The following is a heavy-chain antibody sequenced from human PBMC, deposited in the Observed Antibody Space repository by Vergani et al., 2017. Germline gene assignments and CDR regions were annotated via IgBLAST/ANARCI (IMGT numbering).Heavy chain of an antibody. CDR2: IYHSGST. CDR1: GYSISSGYY. J-gene: IGHJ6*03. CDR3: ARAGYSSSWYDYYYYYMDV. D-gene: IGHD6-13*01. Sequence: QVQLQESGPGLVKPSETLSLTCAVSGYSISSGYYWGWIRQPPGKGLEWIGSIYHSGSTYYNPSLKSRVTISVDTSKNQFSLKLSSVTAADTAVYYCARAGYSSSWYDYYYYYMDVWGKGTTVTVSS. V-gene: IGHV4-38-2*01.